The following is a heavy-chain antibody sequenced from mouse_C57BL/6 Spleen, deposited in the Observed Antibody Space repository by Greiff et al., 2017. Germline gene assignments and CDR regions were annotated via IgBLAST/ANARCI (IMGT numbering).Heavy chain of an antibody. CDR2: IDPNSGGT. CDR1: GYTFTSYW. Sequence: QVQLQQPGAELVQPGASVKLSCKASGYTFTSYWMHWVRQRPGRGLEWIGRIDPNSGGTKYNEKFKSKATLTVYKPSSTAYMPLRSLTSEGSAVCYCARSVYCGSINWDDYAMDYWGQGASVTVSS. CDR3: ARSVYCGSINWDDYAMDY. D-gene: IGHD1-1*01. V-gene: IGHV1-72*01. J-gene: IGHJ4*01.